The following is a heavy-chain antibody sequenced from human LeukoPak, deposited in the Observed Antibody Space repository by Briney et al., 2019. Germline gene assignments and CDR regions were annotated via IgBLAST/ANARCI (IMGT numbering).Heavy chain of an antibody. Sequence: PRGSLRLSCAASRITFRTYNMNWVRQAPGKGLERVSYISNSGDKKYYAQSVKGRFTISRDNAKNSLYLQMNSLRDEDTAVYYCATDDYDSSVPIWGHGTMVTVSS. J-gene: IGHJ3*02. CDR2: ISNSGDKK. V-gene: IGHV3-21*04. D-gene: IGHD3-22*01. CDR1: RITFRTYN. CDR3: ATDDYDSSVPI.